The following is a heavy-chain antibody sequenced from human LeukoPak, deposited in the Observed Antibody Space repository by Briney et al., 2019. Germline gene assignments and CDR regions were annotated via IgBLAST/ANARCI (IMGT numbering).Heavy chain of an antibody. CDR1: GGSFSGYY. Sequence: PSETLSLTCAVYGGSFSGYYWSWIRQPPGKGLEWIGEINHSGSTNYNPSLKSRVTISVDTSKNQFSLKLSSVTAADTAVYYCARTKVVPAGKASVAVTGAADYFDYWGQGNLVTVSS. D-gene: IGHD2-2*01. CDR2: INHSGST. V-gene: IGHV4-34*01. J-gene: IGHJ4*02. CDR3: ARTKVVPAGKASVAVTGAADYFDY.